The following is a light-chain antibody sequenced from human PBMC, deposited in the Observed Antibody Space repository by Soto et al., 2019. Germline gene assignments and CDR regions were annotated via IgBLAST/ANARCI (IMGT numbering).Light chain of an antibody. Sequence: QSALTQPASVSXXPGQSITISCTGTSSDVGSHNYVSWYQQHPGKPPKLVISEVSNRPSGVSDRFSGSKSGNTASLTISGLQAEDEADYYCTSYRSRTTVVVFGGGTKLTVL. V-gene: IGLV2-14*01. CDR2: EVS. CDR3: TSYRSRTTVVV. CDR1: SSDVGSHNY. J-gene: IGLJ2*01.